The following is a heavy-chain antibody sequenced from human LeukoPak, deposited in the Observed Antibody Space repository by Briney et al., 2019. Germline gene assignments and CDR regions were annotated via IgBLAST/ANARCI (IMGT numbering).Heavy chain of an antibody. CDR1: GDTFTGYY. CDR2: INPDSGGT. Sequence: ASVKVSCKASGDTFTGYYMHWVRQAPGQGLEWMGWINPDSGGTNYAQKFQDWVTMTRDTSISTAYMELSSLRSEDTAVYYCARGYYGGNSGLDYWGQGTLVTVSS. J-gene: IGHJ4*02. D-gene: IGHD4-23*01. V-gene: IGHV1-2*04. CDR3: ARGYYGGNSGLDY.